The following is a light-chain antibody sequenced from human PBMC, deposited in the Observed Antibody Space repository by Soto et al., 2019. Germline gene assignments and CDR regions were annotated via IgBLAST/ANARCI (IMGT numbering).Light chain of an antibody. J-gene: IGKJ5*01. CDR3: QQYTALLPIT. Sequence: VRKMAPATLSLSTGGRATLSSRASQSVSSSLAWYQQKFGQAPRLLIYGASTRATGIPARFSGSGSGTEFTLTISSLQSEDFAVYYCQQYTALLPITFAQGTLLEI. CDR1: QSVSSS. CDR2: GAS. V-gene: IGKV3-15*01.